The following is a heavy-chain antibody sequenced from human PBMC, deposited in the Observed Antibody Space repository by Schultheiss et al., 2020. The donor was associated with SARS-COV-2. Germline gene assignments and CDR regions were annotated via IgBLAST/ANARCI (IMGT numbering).Heavy chain of an antibody. CDR1: GGSISSSNW. CDR2: IYHSGST. V-gene: IGHV4-4*02. Sequence: SETLSLTCAVSGGSISSSNWWSWVRQPPGKGLEWIGEIYHSGSTNYNPSLKSRVTISVDTSKNQFSLKLSSVTAADTAVYYCARDGRKGYSDYYGMDVWGQGTTVTVSS. CDR3: ARDGRKGYSDYYGMDV. J-gene: IGHJ6*02. D-gene: IGHD6-13*01.